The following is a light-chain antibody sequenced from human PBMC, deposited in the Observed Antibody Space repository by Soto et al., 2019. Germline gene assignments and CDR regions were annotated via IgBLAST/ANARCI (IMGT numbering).Light chain of an antibody. CDR3: QQYGSSPPGVT. CDR1: QSVSSSY. V-gene: IGKV3-20*01. CDR2: GAS. J-gene: IGKJ3*01. Sequence: ELVLTQSPGTLSLSPGERATLSCRASQSVSSSYLAWYQQKPGQAPRLLIYGASSRATGIPDRFSGSGSGTDFTLTISRLEPEDFAVYYCQQYGSSPPGVTFGPGTKVDIK.